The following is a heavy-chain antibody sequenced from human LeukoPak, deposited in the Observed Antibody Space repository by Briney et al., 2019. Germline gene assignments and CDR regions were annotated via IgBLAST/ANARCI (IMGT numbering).Heavy chain of an antibody. J-gene: IGHJ3*01. CDR3: ARRGDV. V-gene: IGHV4-61*02. Sequence: SETLSLTCTVSGGSISSGNFYWNWIRQPAGKGLEWIGRIYSSGATDYNPSLKIRVTISVDTSKNQFSLRLSSVTAADTAMYYCARRGDVWGQGTMVTVSS. CDR2: IYSSGAT. CDR1: GGSISSGNFY.